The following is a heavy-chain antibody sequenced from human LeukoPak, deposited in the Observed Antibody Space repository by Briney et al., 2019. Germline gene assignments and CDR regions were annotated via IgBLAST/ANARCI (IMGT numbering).Heavy chain of an antibody. V-gene: IGHV4-34*01. Sequence: SETLSLTCAVYGGSFSGYYWSWIRQPPGKGLEWIGEINHSGSTNYNPSLKSRVTISVDTSKNQFSLKLSSVTAADTAVYCCARGRDIVVVWGQGTLVTVSS. D-gene: IGHD2-15*01. J-gene: IGHJ4*02. CDR1: GGSFSGYY. CDR2: INHSGST. CDR3: ARGRDIVVV.